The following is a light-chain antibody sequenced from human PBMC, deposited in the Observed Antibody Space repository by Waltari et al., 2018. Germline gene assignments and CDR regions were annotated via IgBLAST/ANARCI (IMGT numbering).Light chain of an antibody. Sequence: QSALTQPASVSGSPGQSIIISCTGTTNDLGGYNYVSWYQQHPGKAPKLMIYDVNSRPSGVSSRFSGSKSGNTASLIISGLQAGDEADYYCCSFTRSSTWVFGGGTKVTVL. V-gene: IGLV2-14*03. CDR3: CSFTRSSTWV. CDR1: TNDLGGYNY. J-gene: IGLJ3*02. CDR2: DVN.